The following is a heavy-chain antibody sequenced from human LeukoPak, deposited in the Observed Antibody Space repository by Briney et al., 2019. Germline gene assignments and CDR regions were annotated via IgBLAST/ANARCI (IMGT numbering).Heavy chain of an antibody. V-gene: IGHV4-61*02. CDR2: IYTSGST. CDR1: GGPISSGSYY. CDR3: ARDNYYDSSGYYVHFDY. Sequence: SETLSLTCTVSGGPISSGSYYWSWIRQPAGKGLEWIGRIYTSGSTNYNPSLKSRVTISVDTSKNQFSLKLSSVTAADTAVYYCARDNYYDSSGYYVHFDYWGQGTLVTVSS. J-gene: IGHJ4*02. D-gene: IGHD3-22*01.